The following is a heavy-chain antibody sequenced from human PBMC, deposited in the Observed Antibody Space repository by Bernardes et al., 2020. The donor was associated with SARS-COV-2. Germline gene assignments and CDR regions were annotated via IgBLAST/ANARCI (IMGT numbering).Heavy chain of an antibody. J-gene: IGHJ6*02. V-gene: IGHV1-24*01. CDR1: GYTLTELS. CDR2: FDPEDGET. Sequence: ASVKVSCKVSGYTLTELSMHWVRQAPGKGLEWMGRFDPEDGETIYAQKFQGRVTMTEDTSTDTAYMELSSLRSEDTAVYYCATMREYYDFQEYYYYGMDVWGQGTTVTVSS. D-gene: IGHD3-3*01. CDR3: ATMREYYDFQEYYYYGMDV.